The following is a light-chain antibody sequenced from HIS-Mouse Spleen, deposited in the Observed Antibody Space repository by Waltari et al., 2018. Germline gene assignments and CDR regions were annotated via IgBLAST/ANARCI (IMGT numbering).Light chain of an antibody. CDR1: SSNIGRTY. CDR2: RNN. CDR3: AAWDDSLSGVV. V-gene: IGLV1-47*01. J-gene: IGLJ2*01. Sequence: QSVLTQPPSASGTPAHRFTISCPVRSSNIGRTYVYWYQQPPGTAPKLLIYRNNQRPSGVPDRFSGSKSGTSASLAISGLRSEDEADYYCAAWDDSLSGVVFGGGTKLTVL.